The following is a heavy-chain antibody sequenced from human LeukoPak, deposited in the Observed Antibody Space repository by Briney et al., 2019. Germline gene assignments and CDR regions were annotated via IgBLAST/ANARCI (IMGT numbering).Heavy chain of an antibody. Sequence: PGRSLRLSCAASGFTFSSYGMHWVRQAPGKGLEWVAVIWYDGSNKYYADSVKGRFTIPRDNSKNTLYLQMNSLRAEDTAVYYCARGRIVAAGTDWSPDYWGQGTLVTVSS. V-gene: IGHV3-33*01. D-gene: IGHD6-13*01. CDR1: GFTFSSYG. J-gene: IGHJ4*02. CDR3: ARGRIVAAGTDWSPDY. CDR2: IWYDGSNK.